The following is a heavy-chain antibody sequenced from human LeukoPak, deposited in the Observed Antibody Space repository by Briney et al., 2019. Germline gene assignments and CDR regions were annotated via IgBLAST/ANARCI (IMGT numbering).Heavy chain of an antibody. D-gene: IGHD1-26*01. J-gene: IGHJ5*02. Sequence: GGSLRLSCAASEFPFSNYDMSWVRQVPGKGLEWVSRVSDSCRSAYYADFVQGRFIISRDNSKNTLHLQMNSMRVEDTTAYFGAQNQWEFPAWGQGTLVTVSS. CDR1: EFPFSNYD. CDR3: AQNQWEFPA. CDR2: VSDSCRSA. V-gene: IGHV3-23*01.